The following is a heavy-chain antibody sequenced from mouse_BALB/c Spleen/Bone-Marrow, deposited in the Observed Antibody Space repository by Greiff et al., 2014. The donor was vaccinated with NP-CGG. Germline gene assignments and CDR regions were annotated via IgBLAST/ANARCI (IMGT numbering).Heavy chain of an antibody. CDR1: AYTFTDYT. J-gene: IGHJ4*01. CDR3: ARGGTFRATSYAMDY. D-gene: IGHD3-1*01. Sequence: QVHVKQSGAELARPGASVKMSCKASAYTFTDYTVHWVKQRPGQGLEWIGYINPSSGYTNYNQIFKDKATLTADKSSSTAYMQLSSLTSEDSAVYYCARGGTFRATSYAMDYWGQGNSVTVSS. CDR2: INPSSGYT. V-gene: IGHV1-4*01.